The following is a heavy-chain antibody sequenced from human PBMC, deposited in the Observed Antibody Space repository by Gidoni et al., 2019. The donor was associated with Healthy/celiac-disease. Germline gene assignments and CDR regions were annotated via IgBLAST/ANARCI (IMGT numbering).Heavy chain of an antibody. Sequence: QVQLQESGPGLVKPSETLSLTCTVSGGSISSYYWSWIRQPAGKGLEWIGRIYTSGSTNYNPSRKSRVTMSVDTSKNQFSLKLSSVTAADTAVYYCARDRFWSGFMSDPYFDYWGQGTLVTVSS. V-gene: IGHV4-4*07. J-gene: IGHJ4*02. CDR1: GGSISSYY. CDR3: ARDRFWSGFMSDPYFDY. CDR2: IYTSGST. D-gene: IGHD3-3*01.